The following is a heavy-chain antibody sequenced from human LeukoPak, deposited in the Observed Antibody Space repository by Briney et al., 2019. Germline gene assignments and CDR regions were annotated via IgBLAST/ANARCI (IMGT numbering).Heavy chain of an antibody. CDR3: ARVLRYCSGGNCYSGGLGYMDV. V-gene: IGHV3-9*01. D-gene: IGHD2-15*01. CDR2: ISWNSGII. CDR1: GFTFHDYA. Sequence: PGGSLRLSCAASGFTFHDYAMHWVRQAPGKGLEWVSGISWNSGIIGYADSVKGRFTTSRDNAKNSLFLQMNSLRAEDTAVYYCARVLRYCSGGNCYSGGLGYMDVWGKGTTVTISS. J-gene: IGHJ6*03.